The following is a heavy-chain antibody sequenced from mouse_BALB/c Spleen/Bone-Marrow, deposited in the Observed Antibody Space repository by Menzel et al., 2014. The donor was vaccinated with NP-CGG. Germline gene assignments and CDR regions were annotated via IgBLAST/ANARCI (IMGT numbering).Heavy chain of an antibody. CDR3: ARKLEYGDYDAMDY. D-gene: IGHD2-13*01. CDR2: IISGGSYT. J-gene: IGHJ4*01. Sequence: EVKLMESGGGLVKPGGSLKLSCAASGFTFSSYAMSWVRQTPEKRLEWVATIISGGSYTYYPDSVKGRFTISRDNAKNTLYLQMSSLRSEDTAMYYCARKLEYGDYDAMDYWGQGTSVTVSS. CDR1: GFTFSSYA. V-gene: IGHV5-9-1*01.